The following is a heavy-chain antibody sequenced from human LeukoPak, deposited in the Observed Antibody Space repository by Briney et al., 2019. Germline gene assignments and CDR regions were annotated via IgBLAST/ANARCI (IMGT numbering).Heavy chain of an antibody. CDR1: GXSISRSNW. Sequence: SETLSLTCAVSGXSISRSNWWSWVRQPPGKGLEWIGEIYHSGSTNYNPSLKSRVNISVDNSKNQFSLKLSSVTAADTAVYYCARALTTVTQYYFDYWGQGTLVTVSS. D-gene: IGHD4-17*01. J-gene: IGHJ4*02. CDR3: ARALTTVTQYYFDY. V-gene: IGHV4-4*02. CDR2: IYHSGST.